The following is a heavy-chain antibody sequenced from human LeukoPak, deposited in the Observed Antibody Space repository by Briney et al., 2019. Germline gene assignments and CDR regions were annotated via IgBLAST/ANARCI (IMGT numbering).Heavy chain of an antibody. CDR3: AREGAYCSSTSCHIQNWFDP. J-gene: IGHJ5*02. CDR1: GYTFTSYA. V-gene: IGHV1-18*01. Sequence: ASMKVSCKASGYTFTSYAFRWVRQAPGQGLEWMGWISAYNGNTNYAQKFQGRVTMTTDTSTSTAYMELRSLRSDDTAVYYCAREGAYCSSTSCHIQNWFDPWGQGTLVTVSS. CDR2: ISAYNGNT. D-gene: IGHD2-2*01.